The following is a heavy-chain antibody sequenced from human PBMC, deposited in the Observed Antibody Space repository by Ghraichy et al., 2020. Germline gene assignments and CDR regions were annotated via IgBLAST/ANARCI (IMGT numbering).Heavy chain of an antibody. V-gene: IGHV3-23*01. CDR3: AKAGHNSGSYSVYYYYYYGMDV. CDR2: ISGSGGST. D-gene: IGHD1-26*01. J-gene: IGHJ6*02. CDR1: GFTFSSYA. Sequence: GGSLRLSCAASGFTFSSYAMSWVRQAPGKGLEWVSAISGSGGSTYYADSVKGRFTISRDNSKNTLYLQMNSLRAEDTAVYYCAKAGHNSGSYSVYYYYYYGMDVWGQGTTVTVSS.